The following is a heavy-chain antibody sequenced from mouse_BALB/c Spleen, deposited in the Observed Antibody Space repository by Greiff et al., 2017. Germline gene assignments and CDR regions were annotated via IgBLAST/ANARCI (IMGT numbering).Heavy chain of an antibody. J-gene: IGHJ2*01. D-gene: IGHD4-1*01. Sequence: EVHRVESGGGLVKPGESLKLSCAASEFAFTSYYMSWVRQTPEKRLEWVATINDDGSYTYYPDSVKGRFIISRDNAKNNLYLQMSSLRSEDTAMYYCAREGPGTGYFDYWGQGTTLTVSS. V-gene: IGHV5-4*02. CDR2: INDDGSYT. CDR1: EFAFTSYY. CDR3: AREGPGTGYFDY.